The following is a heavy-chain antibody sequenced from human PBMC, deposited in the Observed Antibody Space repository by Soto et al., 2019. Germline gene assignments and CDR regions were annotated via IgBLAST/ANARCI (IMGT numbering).Heavy chain of an antibody. V-gene: IGHV4-34*01. J-gene: IGHJ5*02. CDR2: INHSGST. CDR1: GGSFSGYY. Sequence: SETLSLTCAVYGGSFSGYYWSWIRQPPGKGLEWIGEINHSGSTNYNPSLKSRVTISVDTSKNQFSLKLSSVTAADTAVYYCGHYYDTRWFDPWGQGTLVTVSS. CDR3: GHYYDTRWFDP. D-gene: IGHD3-22*01.